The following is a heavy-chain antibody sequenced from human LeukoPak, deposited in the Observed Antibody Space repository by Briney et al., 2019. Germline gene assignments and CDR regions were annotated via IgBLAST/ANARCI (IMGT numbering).Heavy chain of an antibody. CDR3: AKDISGSYGYYFDY. Sequence: QSGGSLRLSCAASGFTFDDYAMHWVRQAPGKGLEWVSGISWNSGSIGYADSVKGRFTISRDNAKNSLYLQMNSLRAEDTALYYCAKDISGSYGYYFDYWGQGTLVTVSS. CDR2: ISWNSGSI. CDR1: GFTFDDYA. J-gene: IGHJ4*02. D-gene: IGHD1-26*01. V-gene: IGHV3-9*01.